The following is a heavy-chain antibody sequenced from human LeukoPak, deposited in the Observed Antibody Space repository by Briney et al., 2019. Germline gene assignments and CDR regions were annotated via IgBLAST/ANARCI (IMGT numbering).Heavy chain of an antibody. V-gene: IGHV3-21*01. CDR3: ARFTIDAFDI. J-gene: IGHJ3*02. D-gene: IGHD3-3*01. CDR1: GLTFSSYA. Sequence: GGSLRLSCAASGLTFSSYAMSWVRQAPGKGLEWVSSISSSSSYIYYADSVKGRFTISRDNAKNSLYLQMNSLRAEDTAVYYCARFTIDAFDIWGQGTMVTVSS. CDR2: ISSSSSYI.